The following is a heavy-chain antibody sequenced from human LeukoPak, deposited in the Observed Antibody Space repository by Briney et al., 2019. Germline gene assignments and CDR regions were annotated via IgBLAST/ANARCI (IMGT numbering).Heavy chain of an antibody. J-gene: IGHJ4*02. CDR1: GYTFTSYY. Sequence: ASVKVSCKASGYTFTSYYMHWVRQAPGQGLEWMGIINPSGGSTSYAQKFQGRVTMTRDMSTSTVYMELSSLRSEDTAVYYCVREEIHTRFDYWGQGTLVTVSS. V-gene: IGHV1-46*01. CDR3: VREEIHTRFDY. CDR2: INPSGGST. D-gene: IGHD5-18*01.